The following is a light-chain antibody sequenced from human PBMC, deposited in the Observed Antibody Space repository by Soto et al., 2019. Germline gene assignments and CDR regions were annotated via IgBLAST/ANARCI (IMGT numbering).Light chain of an antibody. J-gene: IGLJ2*01. CDR3: QTRGTGIVV. V-gene: IGLV4-69*01. CDR1: RGHSSDA. Sequence: QSVLTQSPSTSASLGSSVKLTCTLSRGHSSDAIAWHQQQPEKGPLFLMNLNSDVSHTKGDGIPDRFSGSSSGAERYLTISSLQSEDEADYYCQTRGTGIVVFCGGTKLTVL. CDR2: LNSDVSH.